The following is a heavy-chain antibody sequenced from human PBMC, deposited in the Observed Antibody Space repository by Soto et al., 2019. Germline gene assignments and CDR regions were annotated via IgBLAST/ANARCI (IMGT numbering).Heavy chain of an antibody. Sequence: TGGSLRLSCAASGFTFSSYAMSWVRQAPGKGLEWVSAISGSGGSTYYADSVKGRFTISRDNSKNTLYLQMNSLRAEDTAVYYYAKDQLTYYYGSAPNYYYGMDVWGQGTTVTVSS. V-gene: IGHV3-23*01. J-gene: IGHJ6*02. CDR1: GFTFSSYA. CDR3: AKDQLTYYYGSAPNYYYGMDV. CDR2: ISGSGGST. D-gene: IGHD3-10*01.